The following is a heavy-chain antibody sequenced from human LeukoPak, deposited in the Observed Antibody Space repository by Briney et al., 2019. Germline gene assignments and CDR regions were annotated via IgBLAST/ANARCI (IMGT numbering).Heavy chain of an antibody. CDR3: AKDLFTMVRGVLKS. Sequence: GGSLRLSCAASRFTFSRYWMHWVRQAPGKGLVWVSRINSDGISTSYADSVKGRFTISRDNAKNTLYLQMNSLRAEDTALYYCAKDLFTMVRGVLKSWGQGTLVTVSS. V-gene: IGHV3-74*01. J-gene: IGHJ4*02. D-gene: IGHD3-10*01. CDR2: INSDGIST. CDR1: RFTFSRYW.